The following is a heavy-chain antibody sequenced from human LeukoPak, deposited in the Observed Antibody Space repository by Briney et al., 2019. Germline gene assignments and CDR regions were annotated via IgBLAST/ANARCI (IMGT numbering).Heavy chain of an antibody. D-gene: IGHD2-2*01. CDR1: GGSISSYY. CDR2: IYYSGST. Sequence: SETLSLTCTVSGGSISSYYWSWIRQPPGKGLEWIGYIYYSGSTNYNPSLKSRVTISVDTSKNQFSLKLSSVTAADTAVYYCASQRGVVPAATLSYYYYYYGMDVWGQGTTVTVSS. J-gene: IGHJ6*02. CDR3: ASQRGVVPAATLSYYYYYYGMDV. V-gene: IGHV4-59*12.